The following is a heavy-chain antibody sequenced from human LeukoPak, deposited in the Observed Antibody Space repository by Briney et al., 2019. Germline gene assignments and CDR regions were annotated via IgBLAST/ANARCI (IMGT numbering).Heavy chain of an antibody. CDR3: ARRAFSSGYYYFDY. CDR2: IYYSGST. J-gene: IGHJ4*02. CDR1: GGSISSYY. D-gene: IGHD3-22*01. V-gene: IGHV4-59*08. Sequence: SETLSLTCTVSGGSISSYYWSWIRQPPGKGLEWIGYIYYSGSTNYDPSLKSRVTISVDTSKNQFSLKLSSVTAADTAVYYCARRAFSSGYYYFDYWGQGTLVTVSS.